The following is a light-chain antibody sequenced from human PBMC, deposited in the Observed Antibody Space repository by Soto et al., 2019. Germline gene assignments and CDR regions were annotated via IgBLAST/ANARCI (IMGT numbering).Light chain of an antibody. Sequence: QSALTQPASVSGSPGQSITISCTGISSDIGTYNYVSWYQQHPGKAPKIIIYEVTTRPSGDSDRFSGSKSANAASLTISGLQADDEADYYCSSDSTSSNLDVFGGGTKVTVL. CDR1: SSDIGTYNY. CDR3: SSDSTSSNLDV. CDR2: EVT. V-gene: IGLV2-14*01. J-gene: IGLJ1*01.